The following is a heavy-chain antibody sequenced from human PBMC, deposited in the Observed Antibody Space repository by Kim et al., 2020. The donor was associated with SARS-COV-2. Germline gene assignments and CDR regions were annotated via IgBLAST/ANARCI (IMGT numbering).Heavy chain of an antibody. CDR1: GGSISSYY. Sequence: SETLSLTCTVSGGSISSYYWSWIRQPPGKGLEWIGYIYYSGSTNYNPSLKSRVIISVDTSKNQFSLKLSSVIAADTAVYYCARGGGDGDYVFDYWGQGTLVTVSS. CDR2: IYYSGST. J-gene: IGHJ4*02. V-gene: IGHV4-59*01. D-gene: IGHD4-17*01. CDR3: ARGGGDGDYVFDY.